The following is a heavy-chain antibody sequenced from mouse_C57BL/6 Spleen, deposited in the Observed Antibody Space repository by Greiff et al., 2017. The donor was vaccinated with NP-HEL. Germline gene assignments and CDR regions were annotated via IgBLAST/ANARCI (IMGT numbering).Heavy chain of an antibody. V-gene: IGHV1-69*01. Sequence: QVQLQQPGAELVMPGASVKLSCKASGYTFTSYWMHWVKQRPGQGLEWIGEIDPSDSYTNYNQKFKGKSTLTVDKSSSTAYMQLSSLTSEDSAVYYCARESGSRGWFAYWGQGTLVTVSA. CDR1: GYTFTSYW. CDR3: ARESGSRGWFAY. J-gene: IGHJ3*01. CDR2: IDPSDSYT. D-gene: IGHD1-1*01.